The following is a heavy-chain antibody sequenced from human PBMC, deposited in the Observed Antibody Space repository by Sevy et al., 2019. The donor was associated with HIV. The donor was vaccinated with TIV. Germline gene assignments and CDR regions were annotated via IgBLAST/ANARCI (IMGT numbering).Heavy chain of an antibody. CDR1: GFIFDDYG. D-gene: IGHD4-17*01. CDR3: TKDPPVYGDFPYGMDV. J-gene: IGHJ6*02. CDR2: ISHDGGKK. V-gene: IGHV3-30*18. Sequence: GGSLRLSCVGSGFIFDDYGMHWVRQAPGKGLEWVALISHDGGKKYYADSVKDRFTISRDNFKNTLYLQMNTLRRDDTAAYFCTKDPPVYGDFPYGMDVWGQGTTVTVSS.